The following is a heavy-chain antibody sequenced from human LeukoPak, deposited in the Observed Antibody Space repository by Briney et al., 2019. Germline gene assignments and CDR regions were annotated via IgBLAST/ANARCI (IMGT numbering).Heavy chain of an antibody. CDR2: TIPIFGAA. V-gene: IGHV1-69*05. Sequence: GASVKVSCKASGGTFSSYAISWVRQAPGQGLEWMGGTIPIFGAANYAQKFQGKVTITTDESSNTAYMELSSLRSEDTAVYYCAKTRTPYYESGGYIDSWGQGTLVTVSS. D-gene: IGHD3-22*01. CDR3: AKTRTPYYESGGYIDS. J-gene: IGHJ4*02. CDR1: GGTFSSYA.